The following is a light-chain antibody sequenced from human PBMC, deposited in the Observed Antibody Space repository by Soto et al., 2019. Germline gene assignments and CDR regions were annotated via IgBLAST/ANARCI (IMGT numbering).Light chain of an antibody. V-gene: IGKV1-39*01. J-gene: IGKJ1*01. CDR2: AAS. CDR3: QQSYSNPWT. CDR1: QSISSY. Sequence: DIQMTQSPSSLSASVGDRVTITFRASQSISSYLNWYQQKPGKAPKLLIYAASSLQSGVPSRLSGSGSGTDLTITISSMQTEDFATYYCQQSYSNPWTFGQGTKVDI.